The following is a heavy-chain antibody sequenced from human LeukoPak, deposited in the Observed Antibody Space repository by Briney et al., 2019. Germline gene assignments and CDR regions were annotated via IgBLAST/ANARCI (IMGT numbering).Heavy chain of an antibody. CDR3: TRGQRTYVSGDSPT. J-gene: IGHJ4*02. Sequence: GGSLRLSCGASEFTFNSYTMDWVRQAPGKGLEWVSSISSSSTYIFYADSIKGRFTISRDNAKNSLYLQMSSLRAEDTAVYYCTRGQRTYVSGDSPTWGQGTLVTVSS. CDR2: ISSSSTYI. CDR1: EFTFNSYT. D-gene: IGHD3-10*01. V-gene: IGHV3-21*01.